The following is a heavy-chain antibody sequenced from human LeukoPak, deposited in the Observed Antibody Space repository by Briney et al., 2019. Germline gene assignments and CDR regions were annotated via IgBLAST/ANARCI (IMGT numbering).Heavy chain of an antibody. J-gene: IGHJ4*02. Sequence: SETLSLTCSVSGDSISPFYWSWIRQPPGKGLDWIGYICYKGNTNYNTSLESRVTISVDTSKNHSSLKLTSVTAADTAVYYCARVVGDGYIDYWGQGILVTVSS. CDR1: GDSISPFY. D-gene: IGHD1-26*01. V-gene: IGHV4-59*01. CDR2: ICYKGNT. CDR3: ARVVGDGYIDY.